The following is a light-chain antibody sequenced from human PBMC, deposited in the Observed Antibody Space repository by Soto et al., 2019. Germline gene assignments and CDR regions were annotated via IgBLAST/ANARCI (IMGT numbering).Light chain of an antibody. Sequence: EIVLTQSPGTLSLSPVEIATLSFMSIQSVSSSYLAWYQQKPGQAPRLLIYGASSRATGIPDRFSGSGSGTDFTLTISRLEPEDFAVYYCQQYNNSLWTCGQGTKGDIK. CDR1: QSVSSSY. J-gene: IGKJ1*01. CDR2: GAS. CDR3: QQYNNSLWT. V-gene: IGKV3-20*01.